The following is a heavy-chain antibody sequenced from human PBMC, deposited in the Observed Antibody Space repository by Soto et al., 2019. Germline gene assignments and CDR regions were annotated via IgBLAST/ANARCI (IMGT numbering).Heavy chain of an antibody. J-gene: IGHJ4*02. CDR3: ARDRRCDYVIDS. Sequence: PSETLSLTCSLYSGSLSGYYWSWIRQPPGKGLGWFGEISPRGTTNYSPSLKSRVSLSVDTSKNEFSLRLSPVTTADTAGYDCARDRRCDYVIDSWSEGAPVTASS. D-gene: IGHD4-17*01. V-gene: IGHV4-34*01. CDR1: SGSLSGYY. CDR2: ISPRGTT.